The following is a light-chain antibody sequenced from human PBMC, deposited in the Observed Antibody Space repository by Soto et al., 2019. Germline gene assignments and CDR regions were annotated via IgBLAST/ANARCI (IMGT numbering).Light chain of an antibody. CDR3: SSFARNNSVFV. J-gene: IGLJ1*01. CDR1: FSDIGGYDS. CDR2: EVT. V-gene: IGLV2-14*01. Sequence: QSALAQPASVSGSPGQSVTISCTGTFSDIGGYDSVSWYQQHSGKAPKLIIYEVTDRPSGVSNRFFGSKSGNTASLTISGLQAEDEADYHCSSFARNNSVFVFGTGTKLTVL.